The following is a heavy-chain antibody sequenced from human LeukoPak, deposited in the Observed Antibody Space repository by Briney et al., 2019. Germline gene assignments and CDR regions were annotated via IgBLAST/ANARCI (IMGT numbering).Heavy chain of an antibody. CDR1: GVSISGSY. D-gene: IGHD7-27*01. CDR2: IYYTGRT. Sequence: SETLSLTCSVSGVSISGSYWSWIRQPPGKGLEWIGYIYYTGRTNYNPSLESRVTISVDTSKNQFSLKLTSVTAADTAVYYCARRKASTGVDFWGQGTLVTVSS. J-gene: IGHJ4*02. V-gene: IGHV4-59*08. CDR3: ARRKASTGVDF.